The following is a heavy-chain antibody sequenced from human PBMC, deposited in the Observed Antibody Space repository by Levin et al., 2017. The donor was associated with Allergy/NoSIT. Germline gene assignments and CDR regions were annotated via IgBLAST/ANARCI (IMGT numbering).Heavy chain of an antibody. CDR1: GLTFSSYG. Sequence: GGSLRLSCAASGLTFSSYGMHWVRQAPGKGLEWVAVMSYDGSNKYYADSVKGRFTISRDNSKNTPYLQMNSLRAEDTAVYYCAKDRRTTVTPPYYYYYMDVWGKGTTVTVSS. D-gene: IGHD4-11*01. CDR2: MSYDGSNK. V-gene: IGHV3-30*18. J-gene: IGHJ6*03. CDR3: AKDRRTTVTPPYYYYYMDV.